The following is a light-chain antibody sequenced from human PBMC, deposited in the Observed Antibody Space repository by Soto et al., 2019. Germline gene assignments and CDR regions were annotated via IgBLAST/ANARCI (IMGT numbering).Light chain of an antibody. V-gene: IGLV1-51*01. Sequence: QSVLTQPPSVSAAPGQKVTISCSGSSSNIGNNFVSWYQQLPGTAPKLLIYDNNKRPSGISDRFSGSKSGTSATLGITGLQSGDEADYYCATWESSLSIGVFGGGTKLTVL. CDR1: SSNIGNNF. CDR2: DNN. CDR3: ATWESSLSIGV. J-gene: IGLJ2*01.